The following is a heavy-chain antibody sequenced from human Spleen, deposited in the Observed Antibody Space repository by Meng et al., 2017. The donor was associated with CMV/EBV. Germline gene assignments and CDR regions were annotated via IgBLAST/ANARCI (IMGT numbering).Heavy chain of an antibody. D-gene: IGHD2-2*01. CDR2: ISSSGGTI. V-gene: IGHV3-48*03. J-gene: IGHJ4*02. CDR3: VRGGSYQPLRY. Sequence: GESLKISCAASGFTFPDYALHWVRQAPGKGLEWVSYISSSGGTIYYADSVKGRFTISRDNAKNSLYLQMNSLRAEDTAIYYCVRGGSYQPLRYWGQGTLVTVSS. CDR1: GFTFPDYA.